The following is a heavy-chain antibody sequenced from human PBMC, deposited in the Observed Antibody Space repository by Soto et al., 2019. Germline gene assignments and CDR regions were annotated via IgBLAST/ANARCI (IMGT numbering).Heavy chain of an antibody. J-gene: IGHJ4*02. V-gene: IGHV5-51*01. CDR3: ARFEGLLWFGELLGYFDY. Sequence: ASVKVSCKGSGYSFTSYWIGWVRQMPGKGLEWMGIIYPGDSDTRYSPSFQGQVTISADKSISTAYLQWSSLKASDTAMYYCARFEGLLWFGELLGYFDYWGQGTLVTVSS. D-gene: IGHD3-10*01. CDR2: IYPGDSDT. CDR1: GYSFTSYW.